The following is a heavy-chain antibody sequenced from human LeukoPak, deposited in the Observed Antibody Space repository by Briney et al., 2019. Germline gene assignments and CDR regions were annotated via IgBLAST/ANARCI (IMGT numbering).Heavy chain of an antibody. J-gene: IGHJ6*02. Sequence: GGSLRLSCAASGFTFSSYGMHWVRQAPGKGLEWVAVISYDGSNKYYADSVKGRFTISRDNSKNTLYLQMNTLRAEDTAVYYCAKDMRYSSSLRGSYYYYYGMDVCGQGTTVTASS. D-gene: IGHD6-6*01. CDR3: AKDMRYSSSLRGSYYYYYGMDV. CDR1: GFTFSSYG. CDR2: ISYDGSNK. V-gene: IGHV3-30*18.